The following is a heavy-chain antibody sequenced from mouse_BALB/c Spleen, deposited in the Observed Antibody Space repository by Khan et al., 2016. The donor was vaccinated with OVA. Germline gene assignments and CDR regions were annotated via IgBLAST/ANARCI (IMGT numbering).Heavy chain of an antibody. J-gene: IGHJ3*01. CDR3: VNHGSSSAWFTY. D-gene: IGHD1-1*01. V-gene: IGHV1-7*01. Sequence: QVQLKESGAELAKPGASVKMSCKASGYTFTNYWMHWVKQRPGQGLEWIGYINPSTDYTEYNQKFKDKATLTADKSSSTAHMQLSSLTSEDSAVYYCVNHGSSSAWFTYWGQGTLVTVSA. CDR2: INPSTDYT. CDR1: GYTFTNYW.